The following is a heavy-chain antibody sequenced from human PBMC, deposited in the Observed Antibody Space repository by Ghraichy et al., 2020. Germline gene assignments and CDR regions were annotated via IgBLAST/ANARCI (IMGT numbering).Heavy chain of an antibody. D-gene: IGHD5-18*01. CDR2: ISSSSSYI. J-gene: IGHJ3*02. CDR1: GFTFSSYS. V-gene: IGHV3-21*01. Sequence: GGSLRLSCAASGFTFSSYSMNWVRQAPGKGLEWVSSISSSSSYIYYADSVKGRFTISRDNAKNSLYLQMNSLRAEDTAVYYCARGYDVDTAMVTDAFDIWGQGTMVTVSS. CDR3: ARGYDVDTAMVTDAFDI.